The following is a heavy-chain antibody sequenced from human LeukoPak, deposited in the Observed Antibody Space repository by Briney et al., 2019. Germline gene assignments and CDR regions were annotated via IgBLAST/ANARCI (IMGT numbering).Heavy chain of an antibody. CDR3: AREGRQDYVYFDC. D-gene: IGHD4-17*01. Sequence: SETLSLTCTVSGDSISSYYWSWIRQPPGKGLEWMGYINYSGNTNYNPSLKSRVTISVDTSKNQFPLRLTSVTAADTAVYYCAREGRQDYVYFDCWGQGTLVTVSS. V-gene: IGHV4-59*01. CDR2: INYSGNT. CDR1: GDSISSYY. J-gene: IGHJ4*02.